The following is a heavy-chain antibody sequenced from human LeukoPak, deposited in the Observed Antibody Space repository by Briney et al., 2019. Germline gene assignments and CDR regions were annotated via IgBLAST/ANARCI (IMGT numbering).Heavy chain of an antibody. CDR1: GGSISSYY. D-gene: IGHD3-3*01. J-gene: IGHJ4*02. V-gene: IGHV4-59*01. CDR3: ARERRRLLSTNYFDY. Sequence: SETLSLTCTVSGGSISSYYWSWIRQPPGKGQEWIGYIYYSGSTNYNPSLKSRVTISVDTSKNQFSLKLSSVTAADTAVYYCARERRRLLSTNYFDYWGQGTLVTVSS. CDR2: IYYSGST.